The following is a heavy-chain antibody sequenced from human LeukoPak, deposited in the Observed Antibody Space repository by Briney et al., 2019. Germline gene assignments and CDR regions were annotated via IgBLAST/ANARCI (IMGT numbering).Heavy chain of an antibody. CDR3: ARSEQWLVPLDH. J-gene: IGHJ4*02. CDR1: GGSISSSSYY. V-gene: IGHV4-39*07. Sequence: SETLSLTCTVSGGSISSSSYYWGWIRQSPGKGLEWIGNIYYSGSTYYNPSLKSRVTISVDTSKNQFSLKLSSVTAADTAVYYCARSEQWLVPLDHWGQGTLVTVSS. CDR2: IYYSGST. D-gene: IGHD6-19*01.